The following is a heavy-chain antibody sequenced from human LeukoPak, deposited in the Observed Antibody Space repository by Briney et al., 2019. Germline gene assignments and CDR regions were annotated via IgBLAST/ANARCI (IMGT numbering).Heavy chain of an antibody. CDR1: GFTFSSYG. D-gene: IGHD6-19*01. CDR2: IWYDGSNK. Sequence: GGSLRLSCAASGFTFSSYGMHWVRQAPAKGLEWVAVIWYDGSNKYYADSVKGRFTISRDNSKNTLYLQMNSLRAEDTAVYYCARQWLARGIFDYWGQGTLVTVSS. V-gene: IGHV3-33*01. CDR3: ARQWLARGIFDY. J-gene: IGHJ4*02.